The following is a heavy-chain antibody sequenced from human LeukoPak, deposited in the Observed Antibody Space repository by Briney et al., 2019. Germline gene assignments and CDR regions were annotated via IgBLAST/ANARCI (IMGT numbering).Heavy chain of an antibody. D-gene: IGHD2-15*01. Sequence: GGSLRLSCAASGFTFSTYWMHWVRQAPGKGLVWVSRINSDGSSTSYADSVKGRFTISRDNAKNTLYLQTNSLRAVDTAVYYCARDPFPSYCSGGSCYSAFWGQGTLVTVSS. CDR1: GFTFSTYW. J-gene: IGHJ4*02. V-gene: IGHV3-74*01. CDR2: INSDGSST. CDR3: ARDPFPSYCSGGSCYSAF.